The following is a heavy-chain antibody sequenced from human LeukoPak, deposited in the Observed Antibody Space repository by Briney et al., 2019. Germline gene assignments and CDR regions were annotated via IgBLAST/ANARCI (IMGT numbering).Heavy chain of an antibody. V-gene: IGHV3-13*01. D-gene: IGHD5-18*01. Sequence: GGSLRLSCTASGFTLGSHDMHWVRQLPGQGLELVAAVSSGFHASSADSVQGRFTVSREDARNSLYLQMNSLRAGDTAVYYCVREARGYHYTYFDYWGQGTLVTVSS. CDR3: VREARGYHYTYFDY. J-gene: IGHJ4*02. CDR2: VSSGFHA. CDR1: GFTLGSHD.